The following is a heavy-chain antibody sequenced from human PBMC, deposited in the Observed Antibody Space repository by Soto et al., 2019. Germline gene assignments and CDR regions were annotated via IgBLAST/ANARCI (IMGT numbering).Heavy chain of an antibody. D-gene: IGHD6-19*01. V-gene: IGHV3-30-3*01. J-gene: IGHJ5*02. CDR1: GFTFSRYV. Sequence: PGESLKISCAASGFTFSRYVMHWVRQAPGKGLEWVAVISYDEGEKYYADSVKGRFTISRDNSKNTLYLQMNSLRAEDTAVYYCAKGIGYSSGWWYNWFDPWGQGTLVTVSS. CDR2: ISYDEGEK. CDR3: AKGIGYSSGWWYNWFDP.